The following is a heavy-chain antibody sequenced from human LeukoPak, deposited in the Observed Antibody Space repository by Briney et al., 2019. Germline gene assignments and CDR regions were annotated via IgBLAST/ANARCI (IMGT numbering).Heavy chain of an antibody. V-gene: IGHV4-59*01. CDR2: INYSGST. CDR1: GGSISSYY. Sequence: PSETLSLTCTVSGGSISSYYWSWIRQPPGKGLEWIGYINYSGSTNYNPSLKSRVTISVDTSKNQFSLKLSSVTAADTAVYYCARVDSSGYYYPFDSWGQGTLVTVSS. J-gene: IGHJ4*02. D-gene: IGHD3-22*01. CDR3: ARVDSSGYYYPFDS.